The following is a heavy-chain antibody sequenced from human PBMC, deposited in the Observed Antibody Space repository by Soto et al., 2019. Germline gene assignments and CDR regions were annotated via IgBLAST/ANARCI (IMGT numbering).Heavy chain of an antibody. CDR3: ARDRTCYDFWSGYYTPYYFDY. CDR2: IYTSGST. CDR1: GGSISSYY. V-gene: IGHV4-4*07. J-gene: IGHJ4*02. D-gene: IGHD3-3*01. Sequence: SETLSLTCTVSGGSISSYYWSWIRQPAGKGLEWIGRIYTSGSTNYNPSLKSRVTMSVDTSKNQFSLKLSSVTAADTAVYYCARDRTCYDFWSGYYTPYYFDYWGQGTLVTVSS.